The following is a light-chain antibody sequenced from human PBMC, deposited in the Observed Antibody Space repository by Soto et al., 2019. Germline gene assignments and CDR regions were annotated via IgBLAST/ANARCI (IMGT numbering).Light chain of an antibody. J-gene: IGKJ4*01. V-gene: IGKV1-39*01. Sequence: DIQMTQSPSSLSASVGDSVTITCRASQSINIYLSWYQQKPGKAPKLLINVASTLQGGVPSRFSGSGSGTKFTLAISSLQPEGSATYYCQQSFSTPQTFGGGTKVDIK. CDR3: QQSFSTPQT. CDR1: QSINIY. CDR2: VAS.